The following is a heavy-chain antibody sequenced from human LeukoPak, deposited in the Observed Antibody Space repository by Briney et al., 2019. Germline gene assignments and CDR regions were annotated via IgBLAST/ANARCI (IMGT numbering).Heavy chain of an antibody. V-gene: IGHV4-34*01. D-gene: IGHD2-2*01. CDR1: GGSFSGYY. Sequence: PSETLSLTCAVYGGSFSGYYWSWIRLPPGKGLEWIGEINPSGSTNYNPSLKSRVTISVDTSKNQFSLKLSSVTAADTAVYYCARAHIVVVPAAMEVNWFDPWGQGTLVTVSS. CDR2: INPSGST. J-gene: IGHJ5*02. CDR3: ARAHIVVVPAAMEVNWFDP.